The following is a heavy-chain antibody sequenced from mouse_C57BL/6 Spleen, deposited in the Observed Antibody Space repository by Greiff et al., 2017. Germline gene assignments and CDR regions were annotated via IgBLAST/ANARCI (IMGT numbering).Heavy chain of an antibody. CDR2: ISSGSSTI. D-gene: IGHD2-1*01. Sequence: EVKLVESGGGLVKPGGSLKLSCAASGFTFSDYGMHWVRQAPEKGLEWVAYISSGSSTIYYADKVKGRFTISRDKAKNTLFLQMTSLRAEDTAMYYCAGGNSGYAMDYWGQGTSVTVSS. CDR3: AGGNSGYAMDY. CDR1: GFTFSDYG. J-gene: IGHJ4*01. V-gene: IGHV5-17*01.